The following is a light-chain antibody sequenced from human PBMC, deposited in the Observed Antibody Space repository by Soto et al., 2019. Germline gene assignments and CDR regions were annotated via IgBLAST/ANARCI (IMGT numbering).Light chain of an antibody. V-gene: IGKV3-20*01. J-gene: IGKJ5*01. Sequence: VLTQSPGTLSLSPGERATLSCRASQSVAANYLAWYQQKRGQAPRLLIYGASSRATGIPDRYSASGSGTDFTLTISRLEPEDFAVFFCQQYGTSEIIFGQGTRLEI. CDR1: QSVAANY. CDR3: QQYGTSEII. CDR2: GAS.